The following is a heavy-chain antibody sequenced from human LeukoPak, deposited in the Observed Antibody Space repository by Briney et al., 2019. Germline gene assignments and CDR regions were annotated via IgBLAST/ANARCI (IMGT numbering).Heavy chain of an antibody. CDR2: IHDSGNT. CDR1: GGSISSTNW. D-gene: IGHD3-16*01. J-gene: IGHJ4*02. Sequence: PSGTLSLTCGVSGGSISSTNWWSWVRQPPGKGLEWVANIHDSGNTNHNPSLKSRVTISADTSKNHFSLRLSSVTAADTAVYYCARHGGISQPLCDYWGQGTLVTVSS. V-gene: IGHV4-4*02. CDR3: ARHGGISQPLCDY.